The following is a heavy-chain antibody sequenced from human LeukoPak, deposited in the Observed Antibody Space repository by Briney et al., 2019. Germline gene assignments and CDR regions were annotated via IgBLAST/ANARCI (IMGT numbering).Heavy chain of an antibody. CDR3: ARGMVRGTNWFDP. V-gene: IGHV4-59*01. CDR2: IYYSVST. J-gene: IGHJ5*02. D-gene: IGHD3-10*01. CDR1: GGSISSYY. Sequence: PSETLSLTCAVSGGSISSYYWSCIRQPLGEGLGWVGHIYYSVSTNYNTSLQRRATLPVPTTKQQISLMLSSVTCAATAVHYCARGMVRGTNWFDPWGQGTLVTVSS.